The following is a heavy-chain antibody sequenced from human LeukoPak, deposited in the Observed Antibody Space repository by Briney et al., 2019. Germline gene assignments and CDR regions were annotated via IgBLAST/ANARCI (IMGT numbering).Heavy chain of an antibody. Sequence: GGSLRLSCAASGFSFSTYSMNWVRQAPGKGLEWVANIKQDGSEKYYVDSVKGRFTISRDNAKDSLYLQMNSLRAEDTAVYYCARERYSSGWHLFDYWGQGTLVTVS. J-gene: IGHJ4*02. D-gene: IGHD6-19*01. CDR1: GFSFSTYS. CDR2: IKQDGSEK. V-gene: IGHV3-7*01. CDR3: ARERYSSGWHLFDY.